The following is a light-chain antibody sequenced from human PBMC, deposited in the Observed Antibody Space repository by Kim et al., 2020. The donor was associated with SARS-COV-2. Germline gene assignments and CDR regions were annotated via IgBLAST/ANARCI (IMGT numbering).Light chain of an antibody. V-gene: IGKV3-20*01. CDR2: GAS. Sequence: PGERATLSCRASQSVSSSYLAWYQKRPGQAPRLLIYGASSRATGIPDRFSGSWSGTDFTLTITRLEPEDFAVYYCQHYGSSPPLTFGGGTKVDIK. CDR3: QHYGSSPPLT. J-gene: IGKJ4*01. CDR1: QSVSSSY.